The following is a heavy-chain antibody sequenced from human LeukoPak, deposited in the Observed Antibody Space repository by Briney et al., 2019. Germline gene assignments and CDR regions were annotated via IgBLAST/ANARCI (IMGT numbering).Heavy chain of an antibody. CDR1: GGSISAYY. J-gene: IGHJ5*02. CDR3: ARVGFNYYGSGSSRYWFDP. CDR2: ISYSGST. D-gene: IGHD3-10*01. Sequence: PSETLSLTCTVSGGSISAYYWSWIRQPPGKGLEWIGYISYSGSTYYNPSLKSRVTISVDTSKNQFSLKLSSVTAADTAVYYCARVGFNYYGSGSSRYWFDPWGQGTLVTVSS. V-gene: IGHV4-59*12.